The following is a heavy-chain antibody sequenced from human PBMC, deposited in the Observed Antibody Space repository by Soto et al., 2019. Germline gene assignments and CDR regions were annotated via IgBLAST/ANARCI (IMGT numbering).Heavy chain of an antibody. D-gene: IGHD1-1*01. Sequence: GASVKVSCKASGYIFISYPIHWVRQAPGQGLEWMGWIHAGNGKTKYSQKFQDRVTLSRDTSASTTYMEVSSLTSEDTAVYYCARNEDYWG. CDR2: IHAGNGKT. CDR1: GYIFISYP. V-gene: IGHV1-3*01. J-gene: IGHJ4*01. CDR3: ARNEDY.